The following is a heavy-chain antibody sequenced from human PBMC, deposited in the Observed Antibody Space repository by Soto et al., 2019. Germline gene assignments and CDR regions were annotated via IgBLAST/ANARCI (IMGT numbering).Heavy chain of an antibody. V-gene: IGHV3-23*01. D-gene: IGHD7-27*01. CDR3: TKEWGRPLDY. CDR2: INGSGGNT. Sequence: PGGSLRLSCVASGFPFSSFAMSWVRQAPGKGLEWVSAINGSGGNTYYADSVTGRFTISRDNSKNTLYLQMNSLRAEDTAVYYCTKEWGRPLDYWGQGTPVTVSS. J-gene: IGHJ4*02. CDR1: GFPFSSFA.